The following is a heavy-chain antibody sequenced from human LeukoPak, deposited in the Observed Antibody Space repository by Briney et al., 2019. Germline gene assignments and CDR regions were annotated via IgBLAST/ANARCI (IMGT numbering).Heavy chain of an antibody. CDR2: FDSEDGET. CDR3: ATDQRCSSTSCYTLDY. CDR1: GYTLTELS. J-gene: IGHJ4*02. V-gene: IGHV1-24*01. Sequence: ASVKVSCKASGYTLTELSMHWVRQAPGKGLEWMGGFDSEDGETIYAQKFQGRVTMTEDTSTDTAYMELSSLRSEDTAVYYCATDQRCSSTSCYTLDYWGQGTLVTVSS. D-gene: IGHD2-2*02.